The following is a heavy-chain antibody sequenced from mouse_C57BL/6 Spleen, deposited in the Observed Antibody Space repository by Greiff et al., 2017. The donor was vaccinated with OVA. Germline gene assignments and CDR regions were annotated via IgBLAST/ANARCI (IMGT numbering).Heavy chain of an antibody. CDR1: GYTFTGYW. CDR3: ARATDDDDYDEDAMDY. D-gene: IGHD2-4*01. J-gene: IGHJ4*01. Sequence: QVQLQQSGAELMKPGASVKLSCKATGYTFTGYWIEWVKQRPGHGLEWIGEILPGSGSTNYNEKFKGKATFTADTSSNTAYMQLSSLTTEDSAIYYGARATDDDDYDEDAMDYWGKGTSVTASS. V-gene: IGHV1-9*01. CDR2: ILPGSGST.